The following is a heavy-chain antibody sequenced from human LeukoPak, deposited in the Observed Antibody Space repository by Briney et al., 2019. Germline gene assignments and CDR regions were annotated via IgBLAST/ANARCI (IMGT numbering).Heavy chain of an antibody. CDR2: INPNSGGT. V-gene: IGHV1-2*02. D-gene: IGHD4-17*01. J-gene: IGHJ5*02. CDR3: ASYGDYDRTNWFDP. CDR1: GYTFTGYY. Sequence: ASVKVSCKASGYTFTGYYMHWVRQAPGQGLEWMGWINPNSGGTNYAQKLQGRVTMTRDTSISTAYMELSRLRSDDTAVYYCASYGDYDRTNWFDPWGQGTLVTVSS.